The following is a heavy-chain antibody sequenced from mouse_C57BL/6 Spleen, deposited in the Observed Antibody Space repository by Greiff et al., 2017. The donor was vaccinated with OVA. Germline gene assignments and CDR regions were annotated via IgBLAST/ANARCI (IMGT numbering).Heavy chain of an antibody. Sequence: SGPELVKPGASVKISCQASGYSFPDYNMNWVKPSTGKSLEWIGVINSNYGTTSYNQKFKGKATLTVDQSSSTAYRQLNSRTSEDSAVCYCARGTTAVPLDYWGQGTTLTVSS. V-gene: IGHV1-39*01. CDR2: INSNYGTT. CDR1: GYSFPDYN. D-gene: IGHD1-1*01. CDR3: ARGTTAVPLDY. J-gene: IGHJ2*01.